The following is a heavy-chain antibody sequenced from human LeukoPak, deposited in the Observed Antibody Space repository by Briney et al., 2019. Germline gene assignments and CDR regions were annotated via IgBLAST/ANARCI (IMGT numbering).Heavy chain of an antibody. Sequence: ASVKVSCKASGYTFTGYYMHRVRQAPGQGLEWMGWINPNSGGTNYAQKFQGRVTMTRDTSISTAYMELSRLRSDDTAVYYCARTHYDSSGYYNPSDAFDIWGQGAMVTVSS. D-gene: IGHD3-22*01. J-gene: IGHJ3*02. CDR3: ARTHYDSSGYYNPSDAFDI. V-gene: IGHV1-2*02. CDR1: GYTFTGYY. CDR2: INPNSGGT.